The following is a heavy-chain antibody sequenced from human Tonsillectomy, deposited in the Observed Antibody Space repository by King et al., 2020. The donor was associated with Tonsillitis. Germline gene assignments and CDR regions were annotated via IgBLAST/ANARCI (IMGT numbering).Heavy chain of an antibody. D-gene: IGHD2-2*03. CDR1: GFTFSVYA. Sequence: VQLVESGGGVVQPGRSLRLSCAASGFTFSVYAMHWVRQAPGKGLEWVAVISYDGSNKYYADSVKGRFTISRDNSKNTLYLQMNSLRAEDTAVYYCASDPTLDIPIANYYYGMDVWGRGTTVTVSS. CDR2: ISYDGSNK. J-gene: IGHJ6*02. CDR3: ASDPTLDIPIANYYYGMDV. V-gene: IGHV3-30-3*01.